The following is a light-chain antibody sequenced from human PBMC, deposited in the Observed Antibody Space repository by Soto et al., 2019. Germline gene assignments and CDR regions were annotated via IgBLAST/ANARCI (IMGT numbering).Light chain of an antibody. CDR2: ATS. CDR3: QQYYNWPPVT. CDR1: QSVGSR. V-gene: IGKV3-15*01. J-gene: IGKJ2*01. Sequence: EIVLTQSPATLSVSPGDRATLSCRASQSVGSRLAWYQQRPGQAPRLLIYATSTRDAGIPVRFSGSGSETELTLPLSILQSEDFAVYYCQQYYNWPPVTFGQGTELEIK.